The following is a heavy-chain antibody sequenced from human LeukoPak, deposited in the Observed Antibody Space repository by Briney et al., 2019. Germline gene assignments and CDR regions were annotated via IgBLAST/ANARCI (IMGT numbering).Heavy chain of an antibody. CDR2: ISSSSSYI. Sequence: TAGGSLRLSCVASGFTLSRHPIFWVRQAPGKGLEWVSSISSSSSYIYYADSVKGRFTISRDNAKNSLYLQMSSLRAEDTAVYYCARDAADGSGWSYYYYYMDVWGKGTTVTVSS. CDR1: GFTLSRHP. V-gene: IGHV3-21*01. CDR3: ARDAADGSGWSYYYYYMDV. D-gene: IGHD6-19*01. J-gene: IGHJ6*03.